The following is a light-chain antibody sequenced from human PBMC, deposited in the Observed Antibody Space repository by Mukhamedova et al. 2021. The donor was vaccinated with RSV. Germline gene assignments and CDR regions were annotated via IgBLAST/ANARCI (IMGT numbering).Light chain of an antibody. CDR3: LSADDTGTSVV. J-gene: IGLJ2*01. CDR1: ALSKKY. CDR2: RDI. Sequence: CSGEALSKKYAYWFQQKAGQAPILVIYRDIERPSGIPERFSGSSSGAIVTLTISGVEAEDEADYYCLSADDTGTSVVFGGGTKLT. V-gene: IGLV3-16*01.